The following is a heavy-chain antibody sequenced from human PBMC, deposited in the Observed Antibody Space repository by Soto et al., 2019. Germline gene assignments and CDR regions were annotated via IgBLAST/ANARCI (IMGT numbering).Heavy chain of an antibody. CDR3: ARSAASPFYYYYGMDV. V-gene: IGHV3-48*02. Sequence: PGGSLRLSCAASGFTFSSYSMNWVRQAPGKGLEWVSYISSSSSTIYYADSVKGRFTISRDNAKNSLYLQMNSLRDEDTAVYYCARSAASPFYYYYGMDVWGQGTTVTVSS. CDR1: GFTFSSYS. D-gene: IGHD2-15*01. J-gene: IGHJ6*02. CDR2: ISSSSSTI.